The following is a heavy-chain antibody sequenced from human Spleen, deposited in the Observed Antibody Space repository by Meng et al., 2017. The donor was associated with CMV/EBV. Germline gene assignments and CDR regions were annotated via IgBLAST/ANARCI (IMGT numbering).Heavy chain of an antibody. D-gene: IGHD6-13*01. CDR1: GYSISSGYY. Sequence: LSLTCTVSGYSISSGYYWGWIRQPPGKGLEWVSYITNSGSREHYADSVKGRFAVSRDNAKNSLYLQMNSLRVEDTAVYYCARVSGSSWLSFHFDHWGQGTLVTVSS. CDR2: ITNSGSRE. CDR3: ARVSGSSWLSFHFDH. V-gene: IGHV3-11*01. J-gene: IGHJ4*02.